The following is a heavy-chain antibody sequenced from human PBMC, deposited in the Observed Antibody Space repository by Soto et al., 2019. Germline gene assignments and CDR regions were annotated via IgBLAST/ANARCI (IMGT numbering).Heavy chain of an antibody. CDR1: GFTFSSYA. J-gene: IGHJ4*02. V-gene: IGHV3-23*01. Sequence: GSLRLSCAASGFTFSSYAMSWVRQAPGKGLEWVSAISGSGGSTYYADSVKGRFTISRDNSKNTLYLQMNSLRAEDTAVYYCAKHSIIVVVAANLDYWGQGTLVTVSS. CDR2: ISGSGGST. D-gene: IGHD2-15*01. CDR3: AKHSIIVVVAANLDY.